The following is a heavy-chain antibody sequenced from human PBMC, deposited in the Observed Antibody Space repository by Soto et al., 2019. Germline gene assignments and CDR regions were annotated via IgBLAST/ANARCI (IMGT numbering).Heavy chain of an antibody. V-gene: IGHV1-3*01. Sequence: GASVKVSCKASGYTFTSYAMHWVRQAPGQRLEWMGWINAGNGNTKYSQKFQGRVTITRDTSASTAYMELSSLRSEDTAVYYCARENYDSSGYHNWFDPWGQGTLVTVSS. CDR2: INAGNGNT. CDR3: ARENYDSSGYHNWFDP. D-gene: IGHD3-22*01. J-gene: IGHJ5*02. CDR1: GYTFTSYA.